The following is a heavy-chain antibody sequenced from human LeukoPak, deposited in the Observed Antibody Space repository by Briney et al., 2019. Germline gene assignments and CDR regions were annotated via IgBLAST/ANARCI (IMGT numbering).Heavy chain of an antibody. J-gene: IGHJ4*02. CDR1: GYTFSGSF. D-gene: IGHD2-15*01. Sequence: ASVRVSCTAPGYTFSGSFMHWVRQAPGQGLEWMGWIKPNSAGTRYAQKFQGRFTMTRDTSINTAYMELSWLTSDDTAVYYCVREGINKPFDSWDQGTLVIVPS. CDR2: IKPNSAGT. V-gene: IGHV1-2*02. CDR3: VREGINKPFDS.